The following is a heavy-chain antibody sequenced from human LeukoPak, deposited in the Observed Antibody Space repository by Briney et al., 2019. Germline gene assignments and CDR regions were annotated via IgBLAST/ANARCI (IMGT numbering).Heavy chain of an antibody. Sequence: PGGSLRLSCAASGFTFSSYGMHWVRQAPGKGLEWVAFIRYDGSNKYYADSVKGRFTISRDNSKNTLYLQMNSLRAEDTAVYYCAKDYRGKGGSSSAPPGFWGQGTLVTVSS. CDR2: IRYDGSNK. CDR3: AKDYRGKGGSSSAPPGF. J-gene: IGHJ4*02. CDR1: GFTFSSYG. D-gene: IGHD6-6*01. V-gene: IGHV3-30*02.